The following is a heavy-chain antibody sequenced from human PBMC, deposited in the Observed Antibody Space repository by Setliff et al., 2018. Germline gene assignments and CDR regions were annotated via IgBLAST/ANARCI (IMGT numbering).Heavy chain of an antibody. Sequence: GSLRLSCAASGFTFSSYAMSWVRQAPGKGLEWVSAISGSGGSTYYADSVKGRFTISRDNSKNTLYLQMNSLRAEDTAVYYCAKRDYYDSSGYLLPYMDVWGKGTTVTVSS. CDR3: AKRDYYDSSGYLLPYMDV. V-gene: IGHV3-23*01. J-gene: IGHJ6*03. CDR1: GFTFSSYA. D-gene: IGHD3-22*01. CDR2: ISGSGGST.